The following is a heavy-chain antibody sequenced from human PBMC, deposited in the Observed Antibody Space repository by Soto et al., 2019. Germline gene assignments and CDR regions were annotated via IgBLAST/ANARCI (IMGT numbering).Heavy chain of an antibody. Sequence: SCTTSGHSLSTHAVHEVREAPGKGLVWVSRINGDGTTTNYADSVKGRFTISRDNAKNTLSLQMNSLRVDDMAMYFCAKLESIVLPPLDHWGRGALVTVAS. CDR1: GHSLSTHA. J-gene: IGHJ2*01. V-gene: IGHV3-74*01. D-gene: IGHD1-1*01. CDR2: INGDGTTT. CDR3: AKLESIVLPPLDH.